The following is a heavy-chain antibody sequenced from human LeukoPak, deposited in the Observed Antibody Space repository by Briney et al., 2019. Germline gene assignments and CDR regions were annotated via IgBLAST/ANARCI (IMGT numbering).Heavy chain of an antibody. D-gene: IGHD3-10*01. V-gene: IGHV3-11*04. CDR3: ARARYYGSGSYATVYYYYMDV. CDR2: ISSSGSTI. Sequence: KPGGSLRLSCAASGFTFSDYYMSWIRQAPGKGLEWVSYISSSGSTIYYADSVKGRFTISRDNAKNSLYLQMNSLRAEDTAVYYCARARYYGSGSYATVYYYYMDVWGKGTTVTISS. CDR1: GFTFSDYY. J-gene: IGHJ6*03.